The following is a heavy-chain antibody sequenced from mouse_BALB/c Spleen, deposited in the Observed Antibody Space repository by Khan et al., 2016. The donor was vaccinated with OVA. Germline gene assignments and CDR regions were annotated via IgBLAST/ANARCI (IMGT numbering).Heavy chain of an antibody. J-gene: IGHJ4*01. CDR1: GYTFTSYW. V-gene: IGHV1S41*01. Sequence: DLVKPGASVKLSCKASGYTFTSYWINWIKQRPGQGLEWMGRIGPGSGSTSYNEMFTGKATLTVDTTSSTAYIQLSSLSSEDSAVYFCARSNYYGSSLYAMDYWGQGTSVTVSS. CDR2: IGPGSGST. D-gene: IGHD1-1*01. CDR3: ARSNYYGSSLYAMDY.